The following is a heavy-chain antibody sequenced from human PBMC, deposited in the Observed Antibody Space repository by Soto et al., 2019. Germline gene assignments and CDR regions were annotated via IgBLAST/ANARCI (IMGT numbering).Heavy chain of an antibody. D-gene: IGHD3-3*01. J-gene: IGHJ4*02. Sequence: GGSLRLSCAASGFTFSIYSMNWVRQAPGKGLEWVSSISSSSSYIYYADSVKGRFTISRDNAKNSLYLQMNSLRAEDTAVYYCARAGIGDYDFWSGYPPGTWGQGTLVTVSS. CDR2: ISSSSSYI. V-gene: IGHV3-21*01. CDR1: GFTFSIYS. CDR3: ARAGIGDYDFWSGYPPGT.